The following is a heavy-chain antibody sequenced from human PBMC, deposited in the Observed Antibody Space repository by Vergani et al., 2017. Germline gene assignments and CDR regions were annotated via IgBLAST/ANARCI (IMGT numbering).Heavy chain of an antibody. J-gene: IGHJ4*02. CDR1: GASIRSSNYY. CDR3: ATVTMVRGVKD. Sequence: QLQLQESGPGLVKPSATLSLTCSVSGASIRSSNYYWGWIRQPPGKGLEWIASIYYSGSTYYNPSLKSRVTISVDTSKNQFSLKLSSVTAADTAVYYCATVTMVRGVKDWGQGTLVTVSS. D-gene: IGHD3-10*01. CDR2: IYYSGST. V-gene: IGHV4-39*01.